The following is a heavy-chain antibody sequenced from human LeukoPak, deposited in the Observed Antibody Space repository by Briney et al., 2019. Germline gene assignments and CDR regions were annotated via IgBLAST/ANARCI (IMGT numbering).Heavy chain of an antibody. J-gene: IGHJ5*02. Sequence: GGSLRLSCAASGFTFSDYYMSWIRQAPGKGLEWVSYISSRGSTIYYADSVKGRFTISRDNAKNSLYLQMNSLRAEDTAVYYCARDRLTYYYGSGSPPAVQLWFDPWGQGTLVTVSS. CDR1: GFTFSDYY. CDR3: ARDRLTYYYGSGSPPAVQLWFDP. CDR2: ISSRGSTI. D-gene: IGHD3-10*01. V-gene: IGHV3-11*01.